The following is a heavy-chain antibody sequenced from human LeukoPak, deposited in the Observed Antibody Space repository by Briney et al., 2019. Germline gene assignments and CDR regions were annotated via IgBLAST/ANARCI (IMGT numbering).Heavy chain of an antibody. J-gene: IGHJ4*02. V-gene: IGHV1-46*01. CDR1: GYTFTSYY. CDR3: ARDHSTGYYSAIDY. Sequence: ASVKVSCKASGYTFTSYYMHWVRQAPGQGLEWMGIINPSGGSTSYAQKFQGRVALTRDMSTSTVYMELSSLRSEDTAVYYCARDHSTGYYSAIDYWGQGALVTVSS. D-gene: IGHD3-22*01. CDR2: INPSGGST.